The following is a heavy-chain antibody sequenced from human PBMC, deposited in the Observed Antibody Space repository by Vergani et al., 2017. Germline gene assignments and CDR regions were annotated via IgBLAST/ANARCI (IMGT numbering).Heavy chain of an antibody. V-gene: IGHV4-30-2*01. CDR1: GGSISSGGYS. CDR2: IYHSGST. J-gene: IGHJ6*02. Sequence: QLQLQESGSGLVKPSQTLSLTCAVSGGSISSGGYSWSWSRQPPGKGLGWIGYIYHSGSTYYNPSLKSRVTISVDRSKNQFTLKLSSVTAADTAVYYCARRIHSAHYGMDVWGQGTTVTVSS. CDR3: ARRIHSAHYGMDV. D-gene: IGHD2-15*01.